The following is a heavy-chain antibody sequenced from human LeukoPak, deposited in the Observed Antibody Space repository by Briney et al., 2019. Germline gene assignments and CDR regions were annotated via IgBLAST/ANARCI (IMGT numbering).Heavy chain of an antibody. CDR2: INQDGTEK. V-gene: IGHV3-7*01. Sequence: GGSLRLSCAASGFTFTTYWMIWVRQAPGKGLEWVASINQDGTEKYYVDSVKGRFTISRDNAKNSLYLQMNSLRAEDTAVYYCARYYYDSSGQRGDYWGQGTLVTVSS. J-gene: IGHJ4*02. CDR3: ARYYYDSSGQRGDY. D-gene: IGHD3-22*01. CDR1: GFTFTTYW.